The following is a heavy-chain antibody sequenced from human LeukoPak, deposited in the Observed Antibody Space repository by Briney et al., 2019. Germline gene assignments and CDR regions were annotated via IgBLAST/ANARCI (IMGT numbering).Heavy chain of an antibody. Sequence: PGASVTVSCRASGYTFTSYGISWVRQAPGQGLEWMGWISAYNGNTNYAQKLQGRVTMTTDTSTSTAYMELRSLRSDDTAVYYCARAMLVVVTPYDAFDIWGQGTMVTVSS. J-gene: IGHJ3*02. CDR3: ARAMLVVVTPYDAFDI. D-gene: IGHD3-22*01. CDR2: ISAYNGNT. CDR1: GYTFTSYG. V-gene: IGHV1-18*01.